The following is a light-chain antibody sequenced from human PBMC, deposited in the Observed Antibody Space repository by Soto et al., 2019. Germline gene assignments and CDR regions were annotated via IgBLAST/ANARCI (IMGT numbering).Light chain of an antibody. CDR2: DAS. Sequence: DIPMTQSPSSLSASVGDRVTITCQASQDINNYLNWYQQKPGKAPVLLICDASSLETGVPSRFSGSGSGTDFTFTINNLQPEDVATYYCQQFDDFPTFGGGTKVEI. V-gene: IGKV1-33*01. CDR1: QDINNY. J-gene: IGKJ4*01. CDR3: QQFDDFPT.